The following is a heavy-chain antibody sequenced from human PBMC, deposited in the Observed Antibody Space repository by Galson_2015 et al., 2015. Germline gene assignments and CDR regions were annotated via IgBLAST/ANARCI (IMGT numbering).Heavy chain of an antibody. CDR3: ARGICTGGSCRPYSYYGMDV. CDR2: IWYDGSNK. CDR1: GFTFNTYA. V-gene: IGHV3-33*01. Sequence: SLRLSCAASGFTFNTYAMHWVRQAPGKGLEWVAIIWYDGSNKYYVDSVKGRFTISRDNSKNALYLQMNSLRAEDTAVYFCARGICTGGSCRPYSYYGMDVWGQGTTVTVSS. D-gene: IGHD2-15*01. J-gene: IGHJ6*02.